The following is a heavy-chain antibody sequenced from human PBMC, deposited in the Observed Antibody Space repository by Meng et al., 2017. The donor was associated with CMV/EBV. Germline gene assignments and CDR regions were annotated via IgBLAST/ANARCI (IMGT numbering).Heavy chain of an antibody. CDR2: INHSGST. CDR3: ARGGYSYGFDY. Sequence: SETLSLTCAPYGGSFSGHYWSLIRQPPGKGLEWIGEINHSGSTNYNPSLKSRVTISVDASKNQFSLKLTSVTAADTAVYYCARGGYSYGFDYWGQGTLVTVSS. D-gene: IGHD5-18*01. V-gene: IGHV4-34*01. J-gene: IGHJ4*02. CDR1: GGSFSGHY.